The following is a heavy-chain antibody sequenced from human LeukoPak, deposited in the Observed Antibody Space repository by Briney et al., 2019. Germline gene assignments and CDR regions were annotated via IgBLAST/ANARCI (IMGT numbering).Heavy chain of an antibody. D-gene: IGHD3-16*01. V-gene: IGHV3-21*06. CDR3: GRAFPPLRTSSAGDL. CDR2: ISGSGSHT. J-gene: IGHJ4*02. CDR1: GFTFSDYD. Sequence: GGSLRLSCSASGFTFSDYDMNWIRQAPGKGLEWISAISGSGSHTYYGDSVKGRFSISRDNAKNLLYLQMNSLGAEDTAVYYCGRAFPPLRTSSAGDLWGQGTLVTVSS.